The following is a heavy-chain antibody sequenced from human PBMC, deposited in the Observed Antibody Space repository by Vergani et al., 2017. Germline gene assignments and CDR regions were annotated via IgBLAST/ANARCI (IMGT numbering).Heavy chain of an antibody. V-gene: IGHV4-34*01. CDR2: INHSGST. Sequence: QVQLQQWGAGLLKPSETLSLTCAVYGGSFSGYYWSWIRQPPGKGLEWIGEINHSGSTNYNPSLKSRVTISVDTSKNQLSLKLSSVTAADTAVYYCARVARVRIVGADNWFDPWGQGTLVTVAS. D-gene: IGHD1-26*01. CDR3: ARVARVRIVGADNWFDP. J-gene: IGHJ5*02. CDR1: GGSFSGYY.